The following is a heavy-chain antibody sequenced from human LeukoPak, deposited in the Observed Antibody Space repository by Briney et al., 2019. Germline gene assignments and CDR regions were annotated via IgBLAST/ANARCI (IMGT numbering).Heavy chain of an antibody. Sequence: SVKVSCKASGGTFSSYAISWVRQAPGQGLEWMGGIIPIFGTANYAQKFQGRVTITADKSTSTAYMELSSLRSEDTAVYYCARDTGRYGSGSYRHYYYYMDVWGKGTTVTISS. CDR3: ARDTGRYGSGSYRHYYYYMDV. CDR1: GGTFSSYA. D-gene: IGHD3-10*01. V-gene: IGHV1-69*06. J-gene: IGHJ6*03. CDR2: IIPIFGTA.